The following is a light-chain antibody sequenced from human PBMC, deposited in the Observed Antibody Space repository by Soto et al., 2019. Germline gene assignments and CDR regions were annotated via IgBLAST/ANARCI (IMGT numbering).Light chain of an antibody. V-gene: IGLV6-57*04. CDR1: SGSIANNY. J-gene: IGLJ2*01. Sequence: VLTQPHSVSESPGKTLSISCTRSSGSIANNYVQWYQQRPGSAPTTVIYENNQRLSGVPDRFSGSTDGSSNSASLTISGLQTEDEADYYCQSYDSDFVVFGGGTKLTVL. CDR2: ENN. CDR3: QSYDSDFVV.